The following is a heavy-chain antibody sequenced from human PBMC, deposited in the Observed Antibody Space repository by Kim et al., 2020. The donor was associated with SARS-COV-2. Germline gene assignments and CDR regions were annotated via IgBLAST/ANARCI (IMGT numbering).Heavy chain of an antibody. J-gene: IGHJ3*02. CDR3: ARWTTVADDDAFDI. D-gene: IGHD4-17*01. V-gene: IGHV7-4-1*02. Sequence: AQGFTGRFVFSLDTSVSTAYLQISSLKAEDTAVYYCARWTTVADDDAFDIWGQGTMVTVSS.